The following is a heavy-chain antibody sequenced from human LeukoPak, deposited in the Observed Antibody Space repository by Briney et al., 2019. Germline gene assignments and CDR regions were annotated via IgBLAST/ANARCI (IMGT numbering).Heavy chain of an antibody. CDR3: ASSVVVPSAADY. Sequence: KTSETLSLTCVVYGPSFSNYYWNWIRQPPGKGLEWIGEINHTGSTNYNPSLKSRVAISVDKSKNQFSLNLSSMTAADTAVYYCASSVVVPSAADYWGQGTLVTVSS. V-gene: IGHV4-34*01. CDR1: GPSFSNYY. CDR2: INHTGST. J-gene: IGHJ4*02. D-gene: IGHD2-2*01.